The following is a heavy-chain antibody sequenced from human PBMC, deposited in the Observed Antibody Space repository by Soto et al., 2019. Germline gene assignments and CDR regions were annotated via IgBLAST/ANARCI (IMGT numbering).Heavy chain of an antibody. CDR1: GFTFSSYG. D-gene: IGHD2-2*01. J-gene: IGHJ6*02. CDR3: AKDLLRYCISTSCRYYGMDV. Sequence: QVQLVESGGGVVQPGRSLRLSCAASGFTFSSYGMHWVRQAPGKGLEWVAVISYDGSNKYYADSVKGRFTISRDNSKNTLYLQMNSLRAEDTAVYYCAKDLLRYCISTSCRYYGMDVWGQGTTVTVSS. CDR2: ISYDGSNK. V-gene: IGHV3-30*18.